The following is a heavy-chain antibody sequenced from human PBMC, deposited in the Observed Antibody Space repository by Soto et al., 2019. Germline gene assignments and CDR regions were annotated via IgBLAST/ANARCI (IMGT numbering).Heavy chain of an antibody. D-gene: IGHD3-16*01. Sequence: QVQLVQSGTEVKKPGASVKVSCKTSGYTFTNHGINWVRQAPGQGLEWMGWINPYNANTNYAHKLQGRVTMTTDTSTTTAYMALTSLRCHDTSVYYGASAPVACMWGDAVESWGQRTVVTVSS. CDR1: GYTFTNHG. CDR3: ASAPVACMWGDAVES. V-gene: IGHV1-18*04. J-gene: IGHJ3*02. CDR2: INPYNANT.